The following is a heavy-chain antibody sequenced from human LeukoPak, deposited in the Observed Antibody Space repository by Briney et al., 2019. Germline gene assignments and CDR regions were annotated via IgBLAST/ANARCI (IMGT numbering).Heavy chain of an antibody. CDR2: IYYSGST. D-gene: IGHD3-10*01. CDR1: GASISSGSNY. V-gene: IGHV4-39*01. Sequence: PSETLSLTCSVSGASISSGSNYWGWIRQPPGKTLEWIGSIYYSGSTYYNPSLKSRVTISVDTSKNQFSLKLSSVTAADTAVYYCARHRDGSGSYYNDYWGQGTLVTVSS. CDR3: ARHRDGSGSYYNDY. J-gene: IGHJ4*02.